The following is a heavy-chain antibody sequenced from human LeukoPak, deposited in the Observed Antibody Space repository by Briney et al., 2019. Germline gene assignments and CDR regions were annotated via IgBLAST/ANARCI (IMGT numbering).Heavy chain of an antibody. D-gene: IGHD7-27*01. J-gene: IGHJ4*02. CDR3: ARAGAATLVYFDY. V-gene: IGHV4-59*01. CDR2: IYYSGST. Sequence: PSETLSLTCTVSGGSISSYYWSWIRQPPGKGLEWIGYIYYSGSTNYNPSLKSRVTISVDTSKNQSSLKLSSVTAADTAVYYCARAGAATLVYFDYWGQGTLVTVSS. CDR1: GGSISSYY.